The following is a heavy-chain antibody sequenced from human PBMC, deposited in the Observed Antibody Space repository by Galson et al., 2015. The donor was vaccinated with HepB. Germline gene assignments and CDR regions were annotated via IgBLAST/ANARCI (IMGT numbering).Heavy chain of an antibody. CDR1: GFTFSSYA. V-gene: IGHV3-23*01. CDR3: AKDRYILTGYWIY. CDR2: ISGSGGST. Sequence: SLRLSCAASGFTFSSYAMSWVRQAPGKGLEWVSAISGSGGSTYYADSVKGRFTISRDNSKNTLYLQMNSLRAEDTAVYYCAKDRYILTGYWIYWGQGTLVTVSS. J-gene: IGHJ4*02. D-gene: IGHD3-9*01.